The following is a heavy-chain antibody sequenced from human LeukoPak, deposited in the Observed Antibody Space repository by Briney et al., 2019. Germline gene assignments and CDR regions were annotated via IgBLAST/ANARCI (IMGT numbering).Heavy chain of an antibody. J-gene: IGHJ4*02. CDR2: IYGDGRT. Sequence: GGSLRLSCVVSGFSVSNNYIIWVRQAPGNGLERVSVIYGDGRTSHSASVRGRFTISRDNSKNIVSLQMNNPRAEDTAVYYCARGRGLGVVSPYFDYWGQGTLVTVSS. V-gene: IGHV3-53*01. CDR1: GFSVSNNY. CDR3: ARGRGLGVVSPYFDY. D-gene: IGHD3-3*01.